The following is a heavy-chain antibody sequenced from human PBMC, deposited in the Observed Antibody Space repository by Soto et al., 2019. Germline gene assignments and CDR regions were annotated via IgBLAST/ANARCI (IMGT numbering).Heavy chain of an antibody. J-gene: IGHJ5*02. V-gene: IGHV4-59*11. Sequence: QVQLQASGPGLVKPSETLSLTFTVSGGSISGHYWKWIRQPPGKGLEWIGYIYYSGTTNYNSSFKSRVNISVDTSKNQVSLKLSSVTAADTAVYYCASSYNNTWTSWGPWGQGTLVTVSS. CDR3: ASSYNNTWTSWGP. CDR2: IYYSGTT. CDR1: GGSISGHY. D-gene: IGHD1-20*01.